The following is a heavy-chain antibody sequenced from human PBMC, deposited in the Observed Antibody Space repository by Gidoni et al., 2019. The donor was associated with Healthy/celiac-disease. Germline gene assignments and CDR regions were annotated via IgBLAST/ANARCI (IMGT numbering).Heavy chain of an antibody. V-gene: IGHV3-21*01. Sequence: EVQLVESGGGLVKPGGSLKLPVAVSGFTVRPLRMNWVRQAPGKGLGLVSSISSSSSYIYYADSVKGRFTISRDNAKNSLYLQMNSLRAEDTAVYYCARDLPAYCGGDCYSPDAFDIWGQGTMVTVSS. CDR3: ARDLPAYCGGDCYSPDAFDI. J-gene: IGHJ3*02. D-gene: IGHD2-21*01. CDR1: GFTVRPLR. CDR2: ISSSSSYI.